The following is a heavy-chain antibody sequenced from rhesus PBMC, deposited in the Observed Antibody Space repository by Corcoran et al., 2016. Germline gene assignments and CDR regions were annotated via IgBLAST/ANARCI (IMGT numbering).Heavy chain of an antibody. D-gene: IGHD3-40*01. V-gene: IGHV1-111*02. Sequence: EVQLVQSGAEVKKPGASVKISCKASGYTFTDYYLHWVRQAPGKGLEWVGRVGPEDGETPHAQTFPARDTITADTSTDTAYMVLSSLTSEDTAVYYCATLTYDTGYFDLWGPGTPITISS. CDR2: VGPEDGET. J-gene: IGHJ2*01. CDR3: ATLTYDTGYFDL. CDR1: GYTFTDYY.